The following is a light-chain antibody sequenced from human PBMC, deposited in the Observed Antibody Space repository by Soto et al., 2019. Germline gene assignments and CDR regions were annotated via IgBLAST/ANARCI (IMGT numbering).Light chain of an antibody. V-gene: IGKV1-27*01. J-gene: IGKJ1*01. CDR2: AAS. CDR1: QGISNY. CDR3: QKYNSAPRT. Sequence: DIQMTQSPSSLSASVGDRVTITCRASQGISNYVAWYQQKPGKVPKLLIYAASTLQSEVPSRFSGSGSGTDFTLTISSLQPEDVATYYCQKYNSAPRTFVQGTKVEIK.